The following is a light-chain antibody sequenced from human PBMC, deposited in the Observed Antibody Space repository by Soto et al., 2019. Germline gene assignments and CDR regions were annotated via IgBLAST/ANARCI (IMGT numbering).Light chain of an antibody. J-gene: IGKJ1*01. CDR1: QSVSSN. V-gene: IGKV3-15*01. CDR3: QQYNNWPPRT. CDR2: GAS. Sequence: EIVMTQSPATLSVSPGERATLSCRASQSVSSNLAWYQQKPGQAPRLLIYGASTMATGIPARFSGSGSGTEITLTISSLQSEDFAVYYCQQYNNWPPRTFGQGTKVEIK.